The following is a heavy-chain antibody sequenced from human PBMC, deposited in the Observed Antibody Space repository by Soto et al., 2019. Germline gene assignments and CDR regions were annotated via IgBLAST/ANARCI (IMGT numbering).Heavy chain of an antibody. V-gene: IGHV4-34*01. D-gene: IGHD4-17*01. CDR3: ASRLRWYRNWFDP. J-gene: IGHJ5*02. CDR1: GGSFSGYY. Sequence: QVQLQQWGAGLLKPSETLSLTCAVYGGSFSGYYWSWIRQPPGKGLEWIGEINHSGSTNYNPSLKSRVTISVDTSKNQFSRKLSSVTAADTAVYYCASRLRWYRNWFDPWGQGTLVTVSS. CDR2: INHSGST.